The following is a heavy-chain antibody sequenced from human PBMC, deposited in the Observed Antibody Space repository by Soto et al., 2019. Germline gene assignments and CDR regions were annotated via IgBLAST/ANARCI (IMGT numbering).Heavy chain of an antibody. D-gene: IGHD2-15*01. J-gene: IGHJ3*02. CDR3: ARGGYNIVVVVAADAFDI. Sequence: ASVKVSCKASGYTFTGYYMHWVRQAPGQGLEGMGWINPNSGGTNYAQKFQGWVTMTRDTSISTAYMELSRLRSDDTAVYYCARGGYNIVVVVAADAFDIWGQGTMVTVSS. CDR1: GYTFTGYY. CDR2: INPNSGGT. V-gene: IGHV1-2*04.